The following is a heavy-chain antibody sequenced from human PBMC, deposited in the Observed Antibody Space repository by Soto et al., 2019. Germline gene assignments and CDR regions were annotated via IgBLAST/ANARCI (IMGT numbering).Heavy chain of an antibody. V-gene: IGHV4-34*01. D-gene: IGHD3-3*01. Sequence: PSETLSLTCAVYGGSFSGYYWSRIRQPPGKGLEWIGEINHSGSTNYNPSLKSRVTISVDTSKNQFSLKLSSVTAADTAVYYCARGGGGVILEWLMGDYYYYGMDVWGQGTTVTVSS. CDR3: ARGGGGVILEWLMGDYYYYGMDV. J-gene: IGHJ6*02. CDR1: GGSFSGYY. CDR2: INHSGST.